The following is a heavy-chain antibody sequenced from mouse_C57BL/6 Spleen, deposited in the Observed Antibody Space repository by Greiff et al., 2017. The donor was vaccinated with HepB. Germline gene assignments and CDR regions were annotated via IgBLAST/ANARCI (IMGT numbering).Heavy chain of an antibody. CDR1: GYTFTSYD. CDR3: ALPYYGSSYGY. D-gene: IGHD1-1*01. CDR2: IYPRAGST. V-gene: IGHV1-85*01. J-gene: IGHJ2*01. Sequence: QVQLQQSGPELVKPGASVKLSCKASGYTFTSYDINWVKQRPGPGLEWIGWIYPRAGSTKYNEKFKGKATLTVDPSSSTAYMELHSLASEDSAVYFCALPYYGSSYGYWGQGTTLTVSS.